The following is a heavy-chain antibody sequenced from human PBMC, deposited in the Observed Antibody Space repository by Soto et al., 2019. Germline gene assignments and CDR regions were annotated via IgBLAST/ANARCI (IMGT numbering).Heavy chain of an antibody. V-gene: IGHV4-30-4*01. J-gene: IGHJ5*02. Sequence: LSLTCTVSGGSISSGDYYWSWIRQPPGKGLEWIGYIYYSGSTYYNPSLKSRVTISVDTSKNQFSLKLSSVTAADTAVYYCARDNIVVVPAAWGWFDPWGQGTLVTVSS. CDR1: GGSISSGDYY. CDR3: ARDNIVVVPAAWGWFDP. D-gene: IGHD2-2*01. CDR2: IYYSGST.